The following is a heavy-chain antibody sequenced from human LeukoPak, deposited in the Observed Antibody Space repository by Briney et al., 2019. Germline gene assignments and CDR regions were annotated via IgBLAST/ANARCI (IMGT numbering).Heavy chain of an antibody. D-gene: IGHD2-2*01. CDR2: NSVYNGNT. CDR1: GYSFTSSG. Sequence: AAVKVSCKASGYSFTSSGISWVRQAPGQGLEWMGWNSVYNGNTNFAQKLQGRVTMTTDTSTSIAYMELKSLRSDDTAVYYCARVDCTSTSCYRSYFDYWGQGTLVTVSS. V-gene: IGHV1-18*04. CDR3: ARVDCTSTSCYRSYFDY. J-gene: IGHJ4*02.